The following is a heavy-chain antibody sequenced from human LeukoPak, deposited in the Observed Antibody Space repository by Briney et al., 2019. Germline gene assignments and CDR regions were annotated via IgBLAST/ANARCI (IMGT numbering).Heavy chain of an antibody. D-gene: IGHD7-27*01. J-gene: IGHJ4*02. CDR1: GGSISSGSYY. V-gene: IGHV4-61*02. CDR3: AREALNWGLYYFDY. CDR2: IYTSGST. Sequence: KPSQTLSLTCTVSGGSISSGSYYWSWIRQPAGKGLEWIGRIYTSGSTNYNPSLKSRVTISVDTSKNQFSLKLSSVTAADTAVYYCAREALNWGLYYFDYWGQGTLVTVSS.